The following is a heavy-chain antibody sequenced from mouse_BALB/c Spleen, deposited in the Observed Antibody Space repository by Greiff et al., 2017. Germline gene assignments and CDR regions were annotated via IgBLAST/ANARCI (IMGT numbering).Heavy chain of an antibody. D-gene: IGHD4-1*01. CDR1: GYTFTSYY. CDR3: ARGLGRSYYAMDY. V-gene: IGHV1S56*01. CDR2: IYPGDGST. Sequence: QVQLQQSGPELVKPGASVKMSCKASGYTFTSYYIHWVKQRPGQGLEWIGWIYPGDGSTKYNEKFKGKTTLTADKSSSTAYMLLSSLTSEDSAIYFCARGLGRSYYAMDYWGQGTSVTVSS. J-gene: IGHJ4*01.